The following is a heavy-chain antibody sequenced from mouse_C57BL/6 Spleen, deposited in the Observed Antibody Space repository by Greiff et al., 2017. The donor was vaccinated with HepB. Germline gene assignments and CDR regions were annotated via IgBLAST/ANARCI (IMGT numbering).Heavy chain of an antibody. Sequence: QVQLQQPGAELVRPGTSVKLSCKASGYTFTSYWMHWVKQRPGQGLEWIGVIDPSDSYTNYNQKFKGKATLTVDTSSSTAYMQLSSLTSEDSAVYYCAKGATGRAWFAYWGQGTLVTVSA. J-gene: IGHJ3*01. D-gene: IGHD4-1*01. CDR2: IDPSDSYT. CDR1: GYTFTSYW. V-gene: IGHV1-59*01. CDR3: AKGATGRAWFAY.